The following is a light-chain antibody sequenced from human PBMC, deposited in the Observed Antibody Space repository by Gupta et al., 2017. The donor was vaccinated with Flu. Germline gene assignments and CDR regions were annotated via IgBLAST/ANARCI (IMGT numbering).Light chain of an antibody. Sequence: GTRSDVVGYDYVSWYQQHPGTAPKLMIFEVSRRPSGISDRFSGSKSGNTASLTISGLLADDEAYYYCSSYTNTNVVFGGGTKLTVL. J-gene: IGLJ2*01. CDR2: EVS. CDR1: RSDVVGYDY. V-gene: IGLV2-14*01. CDR3: SSYTNTNVV.